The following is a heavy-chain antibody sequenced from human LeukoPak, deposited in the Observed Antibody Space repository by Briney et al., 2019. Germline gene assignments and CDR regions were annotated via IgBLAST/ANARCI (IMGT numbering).Heavy chain of an antibody. V-gene: IGHV3-21*01. Sequence: GGSLRLSCAASGFTFSSYSMNWVRQAPGKGLEWVSSISSSSSYIYYADSVKGRFTISRDNAKNSLYLQMNSLRAEDTAVYYCARDQRISRGSGSYYHYWGQGTLVTVSS. CDR3: ARDQRISRGSGSYYHY. CDR2: ISSSSSYI. D-gene: IGHD3-10*01. J-gene: IGHJ4*02. CDR1: GFTFSSYS.